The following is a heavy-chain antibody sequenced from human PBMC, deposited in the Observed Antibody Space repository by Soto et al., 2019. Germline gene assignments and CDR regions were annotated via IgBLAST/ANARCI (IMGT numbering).Heavy chain of an antibody. V-gene: IGHV1-69*01. CDR2: IIPIFGTA. CDR3: ARGSFDQPKYRNPSYYFDY. J-gene: IGHJ4*02. Sequence: QVQLVQSGAEVKKPGSSVKVSCKASGGTFSSYAISWVRQAPGQGLEWMGGIIPIFGTANYAQKFQGRVTITADESTSTAYMELSSLRSEDTAVYYCARGSFDQPKYRNPSYYFDYWGQGTLVTVSS. D-gene: IGHD3-9*01. CDR1: GGTFSSYA.